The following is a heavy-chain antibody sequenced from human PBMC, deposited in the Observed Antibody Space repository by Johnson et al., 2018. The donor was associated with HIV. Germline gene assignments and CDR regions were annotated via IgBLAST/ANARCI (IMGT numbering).Heavy chain of an antibody. CDR1: RFTFSSYG. D-gene: IGHD2-15*01. CDR3: ARDLRVVGAAPIGAATSHVFEF. V-gene: IGHV3-30*03. Sequence: QEKLVESGGGVVQPGRSLRLSCVASRFTFSSYGMHWVRQAPGKGLEWVAVISYDGANKYYADSVKGRFTISSDHSKNTLYLQMNCLRAEDTALYYCARDLRVVGAAPIGAATSHVFEFWGQGTMVPVFS. CDR2: ISYDGANK. J-gene: IGHJ3*01.